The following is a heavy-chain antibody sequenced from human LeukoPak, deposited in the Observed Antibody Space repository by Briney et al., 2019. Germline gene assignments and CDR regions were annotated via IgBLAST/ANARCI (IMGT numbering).Heavy chain of an antibody. CDR3: ARPRAPTRYCSGGSCPFDY. CDR1: GGSFSGYY. V-gene: IGHV4-34*01. J-gene: IGHJ4*02. CDR2: INHSGST. D-gene: IGHD2-15*01. Sequence: SETLSLTCAVYGGSFSGYYWSWIRQPPGKGLEWIGEINHSGSTNYNPSLESRVTISVDTSKNQFSLKLSSVTAADTAVYYCARPRAPTRYCSGGSCPFDYWGQGTLVTVSS.